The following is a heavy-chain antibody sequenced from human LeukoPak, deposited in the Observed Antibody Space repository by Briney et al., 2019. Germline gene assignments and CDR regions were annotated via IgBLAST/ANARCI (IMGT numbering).Heavy chain of an antibody. CDR2: INPNTGNP. V-gene: IGHV7-4-1*02. CDR1: GYTFTSYA. D-gene: IGHD3-22*01. Sequence: ASVKVSCKASGYTFTSYAMNWVRQAPGQGLEWMGWINPNTGNPTYAQGFTGRFVFSLDTSVSTAYLQISSLKAEDTAVYYCACLTTADAFDIWGQGTMVTVSS. CDR3: ACLTTADAFDI. J-gene: IGHJ3*02.